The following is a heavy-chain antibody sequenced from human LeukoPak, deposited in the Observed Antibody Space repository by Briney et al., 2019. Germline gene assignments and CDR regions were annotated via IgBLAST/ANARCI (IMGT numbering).Heavy chain of an antibody. CDR1: GFTFSSYA. Sequence: PGGSLRLSCAASGFTFSSYAMSWVRQAPGKGLEWVSAISGSGGSTYYADSVKGRFTISRDNSKNTLYLQMNSLRAEDTAVYYCAKDRGIFFRSVWFDPWAREPWSPSPQ. J-gene: IGHJ5*02. D-gene: IGHD3-9*01. CDR3: AKDRGIFFRSVWFDP. CDR2: ISGSGGST. V-gene: IGHV3-23*01.